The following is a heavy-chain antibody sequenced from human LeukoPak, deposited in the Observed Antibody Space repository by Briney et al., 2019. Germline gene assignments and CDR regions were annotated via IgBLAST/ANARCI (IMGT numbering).Heavy chain of an antibody. V-gene: IGHV4-59*01. CDR2: IYYSGST. CDR1: GGSISSYY. J-gene: IGHJ6*02. Sequence: PSETLSLTCTVSGGSISSYYWSWIRQPPGKGLEWIGYIYYSGSTNYNPSLKSRVTISVDTFKNQFSLKLSSVTAADTAVYYCARMDGSGSYPYYYFYGMDVWGQGTTVTVSS. CDR3: ARMDGSGSYPYYYFYGMDV. D-gene: IGHD3-10*01.